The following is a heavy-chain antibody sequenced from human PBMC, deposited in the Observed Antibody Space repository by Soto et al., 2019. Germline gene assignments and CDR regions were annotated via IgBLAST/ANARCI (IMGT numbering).Heavy chain of an antibody. V-gene: IGHV3-33*01. CDR2: IWYDGSNK. D-gene: IGHD6-13*01. CDR3: ARGGPAAAKGDGSQNWFDP. Sequence: QVQLVESGGGVVQPGRSLRLSCAASGFTFSSYGMHWVRQAPGKGLEWVAVIWYDGSNKYYADSVKGRFTISRDNSKNTLYLQMNSLRAEDTAVYYCARGGPAAAKGDGSQNWFDPWGQGTLVTVSS. CDR1: GFTFSSYG. J-gene: IGHJ5*02.